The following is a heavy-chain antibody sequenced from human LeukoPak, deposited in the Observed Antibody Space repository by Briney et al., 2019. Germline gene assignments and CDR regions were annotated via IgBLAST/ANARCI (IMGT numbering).Heavy chain of an antibody. CDR2: ISGSGDSP. V-gene: IGHV3-23*01. CDR1: GFTFSNAW. Sequence: GGSLRLSCAASGFTFSNAWMSWVRQAPGKGLEWVSLISGSGDSPYYADSVKGRFTISRDNSKNTLYLQMNSLRAEDTAVYNCAKGTARSPYYFDYWGQGALVTVSS. J-gene: IGHJ4*02. D-gene: IGHD1/OR15-1a*01. CDR3: AKGTARSPYYFDY.